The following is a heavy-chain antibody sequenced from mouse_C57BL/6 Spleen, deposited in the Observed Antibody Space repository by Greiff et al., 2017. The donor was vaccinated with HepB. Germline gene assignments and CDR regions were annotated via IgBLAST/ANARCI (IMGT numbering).Heavy chain of an antibody. J-gene: IGHJ1*03. CDR3: ARSTLDYDGYFDV. V-gene: IGHV1-55*01. CDR1: GYTFTSYW. Sequence: QVQLQQSGAELVKPGASVKMSCKASGYTFTSYWITWVKQRPGQGLEWIGDIYPGSGSTNYNEKFKSKATLTVDTSSSTAYMQLSSLTSEDSAVYYCARSTLDYDGYFDVWGTGTTVTVSS. CDR2: IYPGSGST. D-gene: IGHD2-4*01.